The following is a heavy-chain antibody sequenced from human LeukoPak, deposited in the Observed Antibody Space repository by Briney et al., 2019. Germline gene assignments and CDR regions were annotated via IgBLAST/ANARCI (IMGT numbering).Heavy chain of an antibody. Sequence: SETLSLTCTVSGGSISSSSYFWSWIRQPAGKGLEWIGRIYTSGTTHYNPSLKSRVTMSVDTSKNQFSLSVTSVTAADTAVYYCARGGSSWYYYFDYWGQGALVTVSS. CDR2: IYTSGTT. CDR1: GGSISSSSYF. CDR3: ARGGSSWYYYFDY. J-gene: IGHJ4*02. V-gene: IGHV4-61*02. D-gene: IGHD6-13*01.